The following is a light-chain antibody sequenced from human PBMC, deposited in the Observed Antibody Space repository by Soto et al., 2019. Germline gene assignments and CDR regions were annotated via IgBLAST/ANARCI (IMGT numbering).Light chain of an antibody. CDR3: MQAQQIPRT. Sequence: DIWTTQSRLSLSFSPAEPSSISCRSSQSLLHTSGDNYLDWYLQRPGQSPQLLIYLGSKRASGVSDRFSGSGSGTRFTLRISRVEAEDVGFYYCMQAQQIPRTFGQGTKVDIK. J-gene: IGKJ1*01. V-gene: IGKV2-28*01. CDR2: LGS. CDR1: QSLLHTSGDNY.